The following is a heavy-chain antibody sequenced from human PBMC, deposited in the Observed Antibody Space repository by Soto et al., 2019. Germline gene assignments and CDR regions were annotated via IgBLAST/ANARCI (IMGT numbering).Heavy chain of an antibody. CDR3: ARERAEWELLRWFDP. CDR1: GFTFSSYG. V-gene: IGHV3-33*01. Sequence: PGGSLRLSCAASGFTFSSYGMHWVRQAPGKGLEWVAVIWYDGSNKYYADSVKGRFTISRDNSKNTLYLQMNSLRAEDTAVYYCARERAEWELLRWFDPWGQGTLVTVSS. D-gene: IGHD1-26*01. J-gene: IGHJ5*02. CDR2: IWYDGSNK.